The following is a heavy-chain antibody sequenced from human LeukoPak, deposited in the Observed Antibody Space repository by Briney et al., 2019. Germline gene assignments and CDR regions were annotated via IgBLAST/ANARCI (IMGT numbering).Heavy chain of an antibody. CDR1: GFTFSSYG. CDR3: AKESLEYYYGSGSYPDY. V-gene: IGHV3-30*18. J-gene: IGHJ4*02. Sequence: PGGSLRLSRAASGFTFSSYGMHWVRQAPGKGLEWVAVISYDGSNKYYADSVKGRFTISRDNSKNTLYLQMNSLRVEDTAVYYCAKESLEYYYGSGSYPDYWGQGTLVTVSS. CDR2: ISYDGSNK. D-gene: IGHD3-10*01.